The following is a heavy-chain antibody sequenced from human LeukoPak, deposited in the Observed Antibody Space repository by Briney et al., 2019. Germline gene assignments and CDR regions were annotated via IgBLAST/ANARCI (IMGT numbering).Heavy chain of an antibody. CDR2: IYYSGST. D-gene: IGHD6-13*01. J-gene: IGHJ4*02. CDR1: GASISSYY. Sequence: SETLSLTCTVSGASISSYYWSWIRQPPGKGLEWIGYIYYSGSTNYNPSLKSRVTISVDTSKNQFSLKLHSVTAADTAVYYCARSRSSSWFLFDYWGQGTLVTVSS. V-gene: IGHV4-59*01. CDR3: ARSRSSSWFLFDY.